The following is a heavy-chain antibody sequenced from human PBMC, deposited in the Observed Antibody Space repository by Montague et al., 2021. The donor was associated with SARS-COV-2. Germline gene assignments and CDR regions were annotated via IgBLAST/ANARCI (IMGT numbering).Heavy chain of an antibody. CDR2: ITHSGNT. CDR1: GGSFNDYY. CDR3: ARGQVTVFTILTVFCAAGSLDS. Sequence: SETLSLTCAVYGGSFNDYYWTWIRQPPGKGLEWIGEITHSGNTKYNPSLQSRVTMSVDKSKNQFSLKLNSVAAADTATYYCARGQVTVFTILTVFCAAGSLDSWGRGTPVTVSS. V-gene: IGHV4-34*01. J-gene: IGHJ4*02. D-gene: IGHD5-24*01.